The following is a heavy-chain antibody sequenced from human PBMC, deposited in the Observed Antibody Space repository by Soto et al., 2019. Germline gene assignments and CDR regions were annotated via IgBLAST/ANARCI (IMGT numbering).Heavy chain of an antibody. CDR1: GFSFSTYT. D-gene: IGHD4-17*01. Sequence: SLRLSCATSGFSFSTYTMNWVRQAPGKGLEWVAVICNDRSNIYYADSVKGRFTISRDNSNNTLYLQMNSLRAEDTAVYYCARDDYGDYDAFDIWGQGTMVTVSS. V-gene: IGHV3-33*08. CDR3: ARDDYGDYDAFDI. CDR2: ICNDRSNI. J-gene: IGHJ3*02.